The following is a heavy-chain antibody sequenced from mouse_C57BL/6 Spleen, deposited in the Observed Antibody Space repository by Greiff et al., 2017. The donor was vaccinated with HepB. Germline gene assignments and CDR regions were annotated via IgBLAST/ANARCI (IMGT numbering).Heavy chain of an antibody. Sequence: DVQLQESGPGLVKPSQSLSLTCSVTSYSITSGYYWNWIRQFPGNKLEWMGYISYDGSNNYNPSLKNRISITRDTSKNQFFLKLNSVTTEDTATYYCARGITTVVEGYFDVWGTGTTVTVSS. D-gene: IGHD1-1*01. J-gene: IGHJ1*03. V-gene: IGHV3-6*01. CDR2: ISYDGSN. CDR3: ARGITTVVEGYFDV. CDR1: SYSITSGYY.